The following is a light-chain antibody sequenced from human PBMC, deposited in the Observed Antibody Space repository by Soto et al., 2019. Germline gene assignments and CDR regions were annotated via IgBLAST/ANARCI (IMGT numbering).Light chain of an antibody. Sequence: QSVLTQPPSASGTPGQRVTISCSGSSSNIGTNYVYWYKQLPGTAPKLLIYCNDQRPSGVPDRLSGSKSGTSASLAISGLRSEDEAHYYCAVWDASLTGWVFGGGTKVTVL. CDR1: SSNIGTNY. CDR2: CND. V-gene: IGLV1-47*02. J-gene: IGLJ3*02. CDR3: AVWDASLTGWV.